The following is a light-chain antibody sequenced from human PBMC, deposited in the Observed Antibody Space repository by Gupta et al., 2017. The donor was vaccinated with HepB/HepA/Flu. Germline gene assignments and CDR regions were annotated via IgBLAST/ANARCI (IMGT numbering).Light chain of an antibody. Sequence: QSALTPPASVSGSPGQSIPSSCTGTGRDVGRYNLVSWYQQHPGKAPKLIIYEVTTRPSGVSNRFSGSKSGSTASLTISGLQAEDEADYYCCAFTDSSAFVLFGGGTKLTVL. CDR3: CAFTDSSAFVL. CDR1: GRDVGRYNL. V-gene: IGLV2-23*02. CDR2: EVT. J-gene: IGLJ2*01.